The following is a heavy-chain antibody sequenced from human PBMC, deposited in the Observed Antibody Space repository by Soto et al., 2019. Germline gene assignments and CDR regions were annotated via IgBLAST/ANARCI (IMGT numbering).Heavy chain of an antibody. CDR1: GASISSYY. J-gene: IGHJ5*02. CDR3: ARGERVLLPAPIPWFGP. V-gene: IGHV4-59*01. Sequence: SETLSLTCTVSGASISSYYWSWIRQPPGKGLEWIGYIYYSGSTNYNPSLQSRLTMSIDTSKNQFSLKLSSVTAADTAVYYCARGERVLLPAPIPWFGPWGQGTLVTVSS. D-gene: IGHD2-2*01. CDR2: IYYSGST.